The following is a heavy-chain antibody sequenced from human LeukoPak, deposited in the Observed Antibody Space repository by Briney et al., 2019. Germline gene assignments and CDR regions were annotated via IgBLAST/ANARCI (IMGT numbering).Heavy chain of an antibody. V-gene: IGHV3-30*02. Sequence: PGGSLRLSCAASGFTFSGYGMHWVRQAPGKGLEWVAFIRYDGSNKYYADSVKGRFTISRDNSKNTLYLQMNSLRAEDTAVYYCAKDFHYGDYSDASDIWGQGTMVTVSS. J-gene: IGHJ3*02. CDR3: AKDFHYGDYSDASDI. CDR1: GFTFSGYG. CDR2: IRYDGSNK. D-gene: IGHD4-17*01.